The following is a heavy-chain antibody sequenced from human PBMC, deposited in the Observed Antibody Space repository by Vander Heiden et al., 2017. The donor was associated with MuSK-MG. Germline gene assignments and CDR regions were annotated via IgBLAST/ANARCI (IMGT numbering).Heavy chain of an antibody. D-gene: IGHD3-16*01. V-gene: IGHV3-23*01. Sequence: EVQLLESGGGLVQPGGSLRLSCAASGFPFSSYAMGWVRRAPGKGLEWFSAISGSGGSTYYADSVKGRFTISRDNSKNTLYLQMNSLRAEDTAVYYCAKVRWGAFDIWGQGTMVTVSS. CDR2: ISGSGGST. CDR3: AKVRWGAFDI. CDR1: GFPFSSYA. J-gene: IGHJ3*02.